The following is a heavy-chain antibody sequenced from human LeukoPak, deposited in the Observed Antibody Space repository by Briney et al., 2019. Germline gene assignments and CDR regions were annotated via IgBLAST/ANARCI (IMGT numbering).Heavy chain of an antibody. CDR2: FDPEDGET. CDR3: ASSHLELRPRNFFDY. D-gene: IGHD1-7*01. CDR1: GYTLTELS. Sequence: GAPVKVSCKVSGYTLTELSMHWVRQAPGKGLEWMGGFDPEDGETIYAQKFQGRVTMTEDTSTDTAYMELSSPRSEDTAVYYCASSHLELRPRNFFDYWGQGTLVTVSS. J-gene: IGHJ4*02. V-gene: IGHV1-24*01.